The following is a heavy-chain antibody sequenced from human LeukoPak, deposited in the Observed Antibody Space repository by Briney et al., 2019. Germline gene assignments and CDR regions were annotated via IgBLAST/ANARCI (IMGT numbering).Heavy chain of an antibody. V-gene: IGHV1-18*04. J-gene: IGHJ6*04. Sequence: ASVKVSCKASGYTFTSYGISWVRQAPGQGLEWMGWISAYNGNTNYAQGLQGRVTMTTDTSTSTAYMELRSLRSDDTAVYYRARFPALGYCSGGSYCRDYYYYGMDVWGKGTTVTVSS. CDR3: ARFPALGYCSGGSYCRDYYYYGMDV. CDR1: GYTFTSYG. D-gene: IGHD2-15*01. CDR2: ISAYNGNT.